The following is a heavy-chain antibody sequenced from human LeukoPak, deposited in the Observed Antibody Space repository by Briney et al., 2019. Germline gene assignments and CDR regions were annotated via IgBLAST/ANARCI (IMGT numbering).Heavy chain of an antibody. CDR2: ISYDGSNK. V-gene: IGHV3-30-3*01. J-gene: IGHJ3*02. D-gene: IGHD3-22*01. CDR3: SIDSSGYYFDDAFDI. CDR1: GFTFSSYA. Sequence: GRSLRLSCAASGFTFSSYAMHWVRQAPGKGLEWVAVISYDGSNKYYADSVKGRFTISRDNSKNTLYLQMNSLRAEDTAVYYCSIDSSGYYFDDAFDIWGQGTMVTVSS.